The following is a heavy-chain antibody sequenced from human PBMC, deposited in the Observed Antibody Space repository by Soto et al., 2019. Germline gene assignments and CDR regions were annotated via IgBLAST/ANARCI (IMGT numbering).Heavy chain of an antibody. V-gene: IGHV4-34*01. CDR3: ANLIVFHSNYYHEY. CDR2: INHSGNN. CDR1: CVPFSGYY. D-gene: IGHD1-26*01. J-gene: IGHJ4*01. Sequence: PSETLSLTCAVYCVPFSGYYWRCIRQSPGKGLEWIVEINHSGNNNYNPSLKSRVTMLVDTSKNKLSLSLSSVTAADTAVYYCANLIVFHSNYYHEYWGHGTLVTVPS.